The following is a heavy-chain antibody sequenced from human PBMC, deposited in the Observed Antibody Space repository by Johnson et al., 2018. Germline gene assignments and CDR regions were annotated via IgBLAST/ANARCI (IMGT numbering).Heavy chain of an antibody. V-gene: IGHV3-15*07. D-gene: IGHD3-3*01. CDR1: GFTFSNAW. CDR2: IKSKTDGGTT. Sequence: EVQLVESGGGLVKPGGSLRLSCAASGFTFSNAWMNWVRQAPGKGLEWVGRIKSKTDGGTTDYAAPVTGRFPISRDDSKNTLYLQMNSLRAEDTAVYYCARDLPSRTMEVAFDIWGQGTMVTVSS. J-gene: IGHJ3*02. CDR3: ARDLPSRTMEVAFDI.